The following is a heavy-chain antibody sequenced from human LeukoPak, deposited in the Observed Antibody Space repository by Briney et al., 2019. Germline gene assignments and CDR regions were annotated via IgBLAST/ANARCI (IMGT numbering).Heavy chain of an antibody. D-gene: IGHD6-19*01. CDR2: ISAYNGNT. Sequence: ASVKVSFKASGYTFTSYGISWVRQAPGQGLEWMGWISAYNGNTNYAQKLQGRGTMTTDTSTTTAYMELRSLRSDDTAVYYCPRNNVRAVAGTYYYYSMDVWGQGTTVTVSS. V-gene: IGHV1-18*01. J-gene: IGHJ6*02. CDR1: GYTFTSYG. CDR3: PRNNVRAVAGTYYYYSMDV.